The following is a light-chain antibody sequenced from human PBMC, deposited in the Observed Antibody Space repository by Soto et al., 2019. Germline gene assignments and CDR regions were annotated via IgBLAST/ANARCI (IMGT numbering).Light chain of an antibody. CDR2: GSS. V-gene: IGKV3-20*01. CDR1: QSVSNNY. CDR3: QQYGSSPPYT. Sequence: EVVLTQSPGTLSLSPGERATLSCRASQSVSNNYVAWYQQKPGQAPRLLILGSSDRATGIPDRFSGSGSGTDFTLTISRLEPEDFAVYYCQQYGSSPPYTFGQGTKLEIK. J-gene: IGKJ2*01.